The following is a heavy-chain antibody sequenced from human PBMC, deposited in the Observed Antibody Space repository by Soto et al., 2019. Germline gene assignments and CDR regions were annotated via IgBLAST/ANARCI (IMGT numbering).Heavy chain of an antibody. CDR3: ASNTLGYCSSTSCRTIYYYGMDV. J-gene: IGHJ6*02. CDR1: GGSISSGGYS. D-gene: IGHD2-2*01. V-gene: IGHV4-30-2*01. Sequence: QLQLQESGSGLVKPSQTLSLTCAVSGGSISSGGYSWSWIRQPPGKGLEWIGYIYHSGSTYYNPSLKSRVTLSVDRSKNQFSLKLSSVTAADTAVYYCASNTLGYCSSTSCRTIYYYGMDVWGQGTTVTVSS. CDR2: IYHSGST.